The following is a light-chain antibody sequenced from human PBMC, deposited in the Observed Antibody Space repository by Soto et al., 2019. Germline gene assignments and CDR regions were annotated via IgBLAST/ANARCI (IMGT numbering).Light chain of an antibody. CDR1: GSDVGDYDY. J-gene: IGLJ1*01. CDR3: SSYTSSQAYV. V-gene: IGLV2-14*01. CDR2: EVS. Sequence: QSALTQPASVSGSPGESITISCTGTGSDVGDYDYVSWYQHHPGKAPKLMIYEVSNRPSGVSNRFSGSKSGNTASLTISGXXXXEXXDXFCSSYTSSQAYVFGTGTKVTVL.